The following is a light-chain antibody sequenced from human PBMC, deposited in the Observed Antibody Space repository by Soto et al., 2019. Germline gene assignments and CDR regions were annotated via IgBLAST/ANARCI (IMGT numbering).Light chain of an antibody. CDR1: SSDVGSYKL. CDR2: EVS. Sequence: QSVLTQPASVSGSPGQSITISCTGTSSDVGSYKLVSWYQQHPGKAPKLMISEVSKRPSGISDRFSGSKSGSTASLTISGLQAEYEDDYYCCSYAGTSTHTVFGRGTQLTVL. V-gene: IGLV2-23*02. CDR3: CSYAGTSTHTV. J-gene: IGLJ7*01.